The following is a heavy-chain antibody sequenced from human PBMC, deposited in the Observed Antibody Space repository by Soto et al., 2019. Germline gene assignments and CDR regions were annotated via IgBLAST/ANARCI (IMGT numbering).Heavy chain of an antibody. CDR2: ISYDGSNK. CDR1: GFTFSSYA. D-gene: IGHD4-17*01. Sequence: QVQLVESGGGVVQPGRSLRLSCAASGFTFSSYAMHWVRQAPGKGLEWVAVISYDGSNKYYADSVKGRFTISRDNSKNTLYLQMISLRAEDTAVYYCARVPYGDPKLYCFDYWGQGTLVTVSS. V-gene: IGHV3-30-3*01. CDR3: ARVPYGDPKLYCFDY. J-gene: IGHJ4*02.